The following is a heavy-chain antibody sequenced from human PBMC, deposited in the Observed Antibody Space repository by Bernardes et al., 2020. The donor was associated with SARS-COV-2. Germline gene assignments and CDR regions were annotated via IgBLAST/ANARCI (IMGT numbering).Heavy chain of an antibody. V-gene: IGHV1-18*04. CDR3: ARDLAREWELLRSSNWYFDL. J-gene: IGHJ2*01. D-gene: IGHD1-26*01. CDR1: GYTFTSYG. Sequence: ASVKVSCKASGYTFTSYGISWVRQAPGQGLEWMGWISAYNGNTNYAQKLQGRVTMTTDTSTSTAYMELRSLRSDDTAVYYCARDLAREWELLRSSNWYFDLWGRGTLVTVSS. CDR2: ISAYNGNT.